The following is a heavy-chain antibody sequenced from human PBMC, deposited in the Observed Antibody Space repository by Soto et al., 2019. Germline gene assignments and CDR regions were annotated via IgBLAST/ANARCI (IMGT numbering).Heavy chain of an antibody. CDR3: ARMGLDWFDP. V-gene: IGHV1-69*02. CDR2: IIPILGIA. CDR1: GGTFSSYT. J-gene: IGHJ5*02. Sequence: QVQLVQSGAEVKKPGSSVKVSCKASGGTFSSYTISWVRHAPGQGLEWMGRIIPILGIANYAQKFQGRVTITADKSTSTAYMELSSLRSEDTAVYYCARMGLDWFDPWGQGTLVTVSS.